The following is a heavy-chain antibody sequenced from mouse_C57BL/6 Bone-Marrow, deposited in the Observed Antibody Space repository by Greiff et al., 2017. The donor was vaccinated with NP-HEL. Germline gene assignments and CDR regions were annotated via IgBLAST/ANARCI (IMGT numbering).Heavy chain of an antibody. CDR2: IDPSDSYT. J-gene: IGHJ1*03. Sequence: QVQLQQPGAELVMPGASVKLSCKASGYTFTSYWMHWVKQRPGQGLEWIGEIDPSDSYTNYNQKFKGKSTLTVDKSSSTAYMQLSSLTSEDSAVYYCARGSNYEYFDVWGTGTTVTVSS. V-gene: IGHV1-69*01. CDR1: GYTFTSYW. D-gene: IGHD2-5*01. CDR3: ARGSNYEYFDV.